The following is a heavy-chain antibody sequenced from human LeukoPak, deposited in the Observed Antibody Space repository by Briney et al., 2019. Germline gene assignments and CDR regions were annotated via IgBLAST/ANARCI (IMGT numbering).Heavy chain of an antibody. D-gene: IGHD3-10*01. CDR3: ARDRVLPRYYGMDV. V-gene: IGHV3-48*04. J-gene: IGHJ6*02. CDR1: AFIFSGHW. Sequence: GGSLRLSCEGSAFIFSGHWMNWVRQTPGKGLEWVSYISSSGSTIYYADSVKGRFTISRDNAKNSLYLQMNSLRAEDTAVYYCARDRVLPRYYGMDVWGQGTTVTVSS. CDR2: ISSSGSTI.